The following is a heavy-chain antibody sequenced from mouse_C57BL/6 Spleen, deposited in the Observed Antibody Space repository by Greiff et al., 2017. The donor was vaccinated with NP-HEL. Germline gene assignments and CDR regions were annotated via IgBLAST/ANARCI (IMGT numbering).Heavy chain of an antibody. CDR1: GYTFTSYG. Sequence: QVQLQEPGAELVKPGASVKMSCKASGYTFTSYGITWVKQRPGQGLEWIGWIYPGGGSTNYNEKFKGKATLTVDTSSRTAYMPLHSLTSAVSAVYLCATLGSPAGFAYWGQGTLVTVSA. CDR2: IYPGGGST. CDR3: ATLGSPAGFAY. V-gene: IGHV1-85*01. D-gene: IGHD6-1*01. J-gene: IGHJ3*01.